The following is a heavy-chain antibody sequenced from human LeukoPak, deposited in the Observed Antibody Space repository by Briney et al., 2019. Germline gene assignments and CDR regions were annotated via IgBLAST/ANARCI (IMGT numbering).Heavy chain of an antibody. CDR2: ISSSSSYI. V-gene: IGHV3-21*01. CDR3: ARGVSVIGYYYYMDV. J-gene: IGHJ6*03. Sequence: GGSLRLSCAASGFTFSTYSMNWVRQAPGKGLEWVSSISSSSSYIYYADSVKGRFTISRDNAKNSLYLQMNSLRAEDTAVYYCARGVSVIGYYYYMDVWGKGTTVTVSS. CDR1: GFTFSTYS. D-gene: IGHD3-16*02.